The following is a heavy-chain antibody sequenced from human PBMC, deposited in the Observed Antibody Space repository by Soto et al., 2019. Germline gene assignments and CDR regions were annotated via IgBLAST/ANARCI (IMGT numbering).Heavy chain of an antibody. Sequence: HPGGSLRLSCAASGFTFSSYAMHWVRQAPGKGLEWVAVISYDGSNRYYADSVKGRFTISRDNAKSTLFLQMNSLRDEDTAVYYCAREFCSGGNCYTYYFDPWGQGIPVTVSS. CDR2: ISYDGSNR. D-gene: IGHD2-15*01. CDR3: AREFCSGGNCYTYYFDP. V-gene: IGHV3-30-3*01. CDR1: GFTFSSYA. J-gene: IGHJ5*02.